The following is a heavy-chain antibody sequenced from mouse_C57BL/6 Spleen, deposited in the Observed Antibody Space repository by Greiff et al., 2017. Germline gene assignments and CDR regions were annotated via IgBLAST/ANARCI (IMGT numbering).Heavy chain of an antibody. CDR3: ARKGGENY. CDR2: INPGSGGT. V-gene: IGHV1-54*01. CDR1: GYAFTNYL. Sequence: QVQLQQSGAELVRPGTSVKVSCKASGYAFTNYLIEWVKQRPGQGLEWIGVINPGSGGTNYNEKFKGKATLTADKSSSTAYMQLSSLTSEDSAVYFCARKGGENYWGQGTTLTVSS. J-gene: IGHJ2*01.